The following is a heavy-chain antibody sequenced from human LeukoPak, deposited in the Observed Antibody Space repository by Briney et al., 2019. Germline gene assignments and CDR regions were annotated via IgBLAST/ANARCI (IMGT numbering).Heavy chain of an antibody. Sequence: SETLSLTCTVSGVFISSYYWSWLRQPPGKGLEWLGYIYYSGSTNYNPSLKSRVTISVDTSKNQFSLKLSSVTAADTAVYYCASSRLYCSSTSCYNWFDPWGQGTLVTVSS. CDR3: ASSRLYCSSTSCYNWFDP. J-gene: IGHJ5*02. V-gene: IGHV4-59*01. D-gene: IGHD2-2*01. CDR1: GVFISSYY. CDR2: IYYSGST.